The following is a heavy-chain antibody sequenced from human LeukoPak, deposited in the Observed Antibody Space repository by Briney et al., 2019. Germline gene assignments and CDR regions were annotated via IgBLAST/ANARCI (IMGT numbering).Heavy chain of an antibody. Sequence: SETLSLTCTVSGGSISSSSYYWGWIRQPPGKGLEWIGSIYYSGSTYYNPSLKSRVTISVDTSKNQFSLKLSSVTAADTAVYCCARVELGYCSGGSCCPTPLYPYYFDYWGQGTLVTVSS. CDR1: GGSISSSSYY. J-gene: IGHJ4*02. V-gene: IGHV4-39*01. CDR3: ARVELGYCSGGSCCPTPLYPYYFDY. D-gene: IGHD2-15*01. CDR2: IYYSGST.